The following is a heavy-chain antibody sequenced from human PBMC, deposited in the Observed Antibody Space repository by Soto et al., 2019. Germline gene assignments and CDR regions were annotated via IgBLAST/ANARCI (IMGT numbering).Heavy chain of an antibody. CDR1: GFTFSSYW. D-gene: IGHD1-1*01. CDR3: ARGVPGHYGFDV. Sequence: EVQLVESVGGLVQPGGSLRLSCAASGFTFSSYWMHWVRQAPGKGLVWVSRIKYDGGSANYADSVKGRFTISRDNAENTVYLQMHSLRAEDTAVYYCARGVPGHYGFDVWGQGTMVTFAS. CDR2: IKYDGGSA. J-gene: IGHJ3*01. V-gene: IGHV3-74*01.